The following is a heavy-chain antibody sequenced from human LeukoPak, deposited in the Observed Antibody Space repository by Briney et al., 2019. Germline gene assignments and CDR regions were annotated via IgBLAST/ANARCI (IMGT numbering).Heavy chain of an antibody. CDR3: AKKLVGSYPFDY. J-gene: IGHJ4*02. V-gene: IGHV3-23*01. Sequence: GGSLRLSCAASGFTFNTYAMSWVRQAPGKGLEWVSVISGSGGTSYYADSVKGRFTIPRDNSKNTLYLQMNSLRAEDTAVYYCAKKLVGSYPFDYWGQGTLVTVSS. CDR1: GFTFNTYA. CDR2: ISGSGGTS. D-gene: IGHD1-26*01.